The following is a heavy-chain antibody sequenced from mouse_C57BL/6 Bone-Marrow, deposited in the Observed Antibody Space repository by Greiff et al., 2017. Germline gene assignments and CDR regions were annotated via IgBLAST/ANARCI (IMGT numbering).Heavy chain of an antibody. CDR1: GYTFTSYW. Sequence: QVHVKQPGAELVMPGASVKLSCKASGYTFTSYWMHWVKQRPGQGLEWIGEIDPSDSYTTYNQKFKGKSTLTVDKSSSTAYMQLSSLTSEDSAVYYCARRGLLWFSWFAYWGQGTLVTVSA. CDR3: ARRGLLWFSWFAY. V-gene: IGHV1-69*01. D-gene: IGHD2-2*01. J-gene: IGHJ3*01. CDR2: IDPSDSYT.